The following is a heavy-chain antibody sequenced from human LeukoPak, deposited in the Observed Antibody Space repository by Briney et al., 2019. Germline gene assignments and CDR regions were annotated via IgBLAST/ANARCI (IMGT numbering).Heavy chain of an antibody. J-gene: IGHJ3*02. CDR1: TFSFSEYP. V-gene: IGHV3-23*01. CDR3: AKSLLTTATGTGRASDI. CDR2: ISAGDDGT. D-gene: IGHD1-1*01. Sequence: GGSLRLSCAASTFSFSEYPMGWVRQAPGKGLEWVSGISAGDDGTYYADPVKGRFTISRDNSKNTLFLQMNSLRAEDTAKYYCAKSLLTTATGTGRASDIWGQGTMVTVSS.